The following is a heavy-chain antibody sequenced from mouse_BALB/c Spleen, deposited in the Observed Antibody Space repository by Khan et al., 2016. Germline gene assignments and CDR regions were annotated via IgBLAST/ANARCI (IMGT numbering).Heavy chain of an antibody. D-gene: IGHD1-2*01. V-gene: IGHV3-2*02. Sequence: EVQLQESGPGLVKPSQSLSLTCTVTGYSITCDYAWNWIRQFPGNKLEWMGYISYSGSTSHNPPLKSRISITRYPSKNQVFLQLNSVTSEDTATYCCAKLRLRYFDVWGAGTTVTVSS. CDR2: ISYSGST. CDR1: GYSITCDYA. CDR3: AKLRLRYFDV. J-gene: IGHJ1*01.